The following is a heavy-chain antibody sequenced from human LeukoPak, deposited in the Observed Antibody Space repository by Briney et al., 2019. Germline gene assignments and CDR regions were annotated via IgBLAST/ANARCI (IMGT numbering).Heavy chain of an antibody. CDR3: ARDPLILWFGELLPSYGMDV. CDR2: ISSSSSYI. Sequence: KPGGSLRLSCAASGFTFSSYSMNWVRQAPGKGLEWVSSISSSSSYIYYADSVKGRFTISRDNAKNSLYLQMNSLRAEDTAVYYCARDPLILWFGELLPSYGMDVWGQGTTVTVSS. V-gene: IGHV3-21*01. CDR1: GFTFSSYS. J-gene: IGHJ6*02. D-gene: IGHD3-10*01.